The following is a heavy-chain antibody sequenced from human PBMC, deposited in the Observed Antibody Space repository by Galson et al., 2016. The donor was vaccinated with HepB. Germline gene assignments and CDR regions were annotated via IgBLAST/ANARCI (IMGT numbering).Heavy chain of an antibody. CDR2: ISSTGTTT. J-gene: IGHJ3*02. CDR1: GLSVSMTY. V-gene: IGHV3-11*01. D-gene: IGHD1-7*01. CDR3: ARDHRRWNYDPDAFDM. Sequence: SLRLSCAASGLSVSMTYMTWVRQAPVRGLEWVSQISSTGTTTHSADSVKGRFTISRDNTKDSLYLRMNSLRAEDTAVYYCARDHRRWNYDPDAFDMWGQGTMVTVSS.